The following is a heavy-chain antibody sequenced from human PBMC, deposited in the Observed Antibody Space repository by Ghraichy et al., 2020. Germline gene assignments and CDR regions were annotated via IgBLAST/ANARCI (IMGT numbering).Heavy chain of an antibody. CDR2: ISGSGGST. CDR3: AKDRSGSYQLGNPDY. CDR1: GFTFSSYA. J-gene: IGHJ4*02. D-gene: IGHD1-26*01. V-gene: IGHV3-23*01. Sequence: GESLNISCAASGFTFSSYAMSWVRQAPGKGLEWVSAISGSGGSTYYADSVKGRFTISRDNSKNTLYLQMNSLRAEDTAVYYCAKDRSGSYQLGNPDYWGQGTMVTISS.